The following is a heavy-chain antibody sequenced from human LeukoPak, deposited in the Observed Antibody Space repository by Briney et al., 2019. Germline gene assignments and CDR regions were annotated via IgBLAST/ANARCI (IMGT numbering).Heavy chain of an antibody. CDR2: INQDGSEK. D-gene: IGHD5-18*01. CDR3: ARDPSRRYTYGYGDS. CDR1: GFTFSGYW. V-gene: IGHV3-7*01. J-gene: IGHJ4*02. Sequence: GGSLRLSCAASGFTFSGYWMNWVRQIPGKGLEWVAIINQDGSEKYFLGSVKGRFSISRDNAKNSLYLQMNSLRAEDTGLYYCARDPSRRYTYGYGDSWGQGTLVTVSS.